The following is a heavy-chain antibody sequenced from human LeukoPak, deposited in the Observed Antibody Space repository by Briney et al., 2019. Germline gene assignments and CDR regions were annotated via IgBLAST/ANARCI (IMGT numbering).Heavy chain of an antibody. J-gene: IGHJ5*02. CDR3: SRIWNNWFDP. CDR2: IRSKGYGETT. V-gene: IGHV3-49*04. D-gene: IGHD1-1*01. CDR1: GFSFGDYG. Sequence: GGSLRLSCSASGFSFGDYGMNWVRQAPGQGLEWVGLIRSKGYGETTEYAASVSGRFIISRDNSKSIVYLQMNSLKTEDTAVYYCSRIWNNWFDPWGQGTLVTVSS.